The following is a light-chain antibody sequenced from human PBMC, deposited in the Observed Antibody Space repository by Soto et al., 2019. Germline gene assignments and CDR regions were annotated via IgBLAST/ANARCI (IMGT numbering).Light chain of an antibody. CDR2: GAS. J-gene: IGKJ1*01. Sequence: EIVMTQSPATLSASPGERATLSCRASQSVSSDLAWYQQKPGQAPRLLIHGASSRATGLPDRFSGSGSGADFTLTISRLEPEDSAVYYCQQYGSSPWTSGQGTKVDI. CDR1: QSVSSD. CDR3: QQYGSSPWT. V-gene: IGKV3-20*01.